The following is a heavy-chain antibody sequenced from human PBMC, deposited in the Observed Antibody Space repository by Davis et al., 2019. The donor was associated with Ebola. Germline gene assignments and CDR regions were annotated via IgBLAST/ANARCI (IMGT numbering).Heavy chain of an antibody. Sequence: GGSLRLSCAASGFTFSSYSMNWVRQAPGKGLEWVSYISSSSSYTNYADSVKGRFTISRDNAKNSLYLQMNSLRAEDTAVYYCARVSDSSGYSGLDYWGQGTLVTVSS. CDR2: ISSSSSYT. J-gene: IGHJ4*02. CDR1: GFTFSSYS. V-gene: IGHV3-21*05. D-gene: IGHD3-22*01. CDR3: ARVSDSSGYSGLDY.